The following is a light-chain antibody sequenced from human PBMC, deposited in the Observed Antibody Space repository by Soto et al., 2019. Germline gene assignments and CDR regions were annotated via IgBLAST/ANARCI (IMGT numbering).Light chain of an antibody. Sequence: EIVLTQSPATLPLSPGERATLSCRASQSVGTYLAWYQQKPGQAPRLLIYDASKRATGIPARFSGSGSGTDFTLTISSLEPEYLAVYYCQQRTHWPPRYPFGQGTQLEIK. CDR1: QSVGTY. J-gene: IGKJ2*01. V-gene: IGKV3-11*01. CDR3: QQRTHWPPRYP. CDR2: DAS.